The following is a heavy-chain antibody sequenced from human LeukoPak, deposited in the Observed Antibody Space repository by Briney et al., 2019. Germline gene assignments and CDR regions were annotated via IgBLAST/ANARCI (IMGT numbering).Heavy chain of an antibody. D-gene: IGHD6-19*01. J-gene: IGHJ4*02. CDR3: ARYTSGWPFDY. Sequence: EASVKVSCKASGYILTDYYMHWVRQAPGQGLEWMGWINPNSGGTNYAQNFQGRVTMTRDTSISTAYMELSSLRSDDTAVYYCARYTSGWPFDYWGQGTLVTVSS. CDR2: INPNSGGT. CDR1: GYILTDYY. V-gene: IGHV1-2*02.